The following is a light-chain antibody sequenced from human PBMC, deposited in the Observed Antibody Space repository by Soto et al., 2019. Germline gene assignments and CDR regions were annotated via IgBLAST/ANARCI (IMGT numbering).Light chain of an antibody. CDR2: HNS. J-gene: IGLJ1*01. CDR3: QSYDSSLSGSRV. CDR1: SSNNGAGYD. Sequence: QSVLTRPPSVSGAPGQRVTISDTGSSSNNGAGYDVHWYQQLPGTAPKLPIYHNSNRPSGVPDRFSGSKSGTSASLAITGLQAEDEADYYCQSYDSSLSGSRVFGTGTKVTVL. V-gene: IGLV1-40*01.